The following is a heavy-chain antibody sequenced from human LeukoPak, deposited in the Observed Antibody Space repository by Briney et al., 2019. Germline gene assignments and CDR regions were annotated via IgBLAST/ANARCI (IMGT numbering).Heavy chain of an antibody. J-gene: IGHJ4*02. V-gene: IGHV3-48*03. CDR1: GFTFSRYE. Sequence: PGGSLRLSCAVSGFTFSRYEMGWIRQAPGKGLEWISYISPSGTTMYYVDSVKGRFIISRDNAEDSLYLQMNSLRVEDTAVYYCARDPRGPDYWGQGTLVTVSS. CDR2: ISPSGTTM. CDR3: ARDPRGPDY.